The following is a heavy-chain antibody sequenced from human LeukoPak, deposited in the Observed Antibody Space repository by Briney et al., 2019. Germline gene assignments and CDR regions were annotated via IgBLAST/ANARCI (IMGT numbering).Heavy chain of an antibody. Sequence: GGSLRLSCAASGLTFSSYSMNWVRQAPGKGLEWVSSISSSSSYIYYADSVKGRFTISRDNAKNSLYLQMNSLRAEDTAVYYCASLTIVVVPAARGGDAFDIWGQGTMVTVSS. CDR1: GLTFSSYS. D-gene: IGHD2-2*01. CDR2: ISSSSSYI. V-gene: IGHV3-21*01. J-gene: IGHJ3*02. CDR3: ASLTIVVVPAARGGDAFDI.